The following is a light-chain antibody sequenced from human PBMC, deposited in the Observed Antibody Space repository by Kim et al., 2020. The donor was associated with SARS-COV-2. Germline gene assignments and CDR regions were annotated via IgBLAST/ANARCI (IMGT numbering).Light chain of an antibody. V-gene: IGKV3-15*01. CDR3: QQYNLWPRT. CDR1: QSVSTY. Sequence: EIVMTQSPAALSVSPGEGATLSCRASQSVSTYLAWYQQKPGQAPRLLIFGASTRATGIPARFSGSGSGTEFTLTISSLQSEDFAIYYCQQYNLWPRTFGQGTKVDIK. CDR2: GAS. J-gene: IGKJ1*01.